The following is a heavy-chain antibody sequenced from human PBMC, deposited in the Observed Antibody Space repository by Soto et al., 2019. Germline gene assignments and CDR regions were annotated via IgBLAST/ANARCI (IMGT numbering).Heavy chain of an antibody. Sequence: EVQLLESGGGLVQPGGSLRLSCAASGFTFSSYAMSWVRQAPGKRLEWVSAISGSGGSTYYADSVKGRFTISRDNSKNTLYLRINSLRAEDTAVYYCAKTLTMVRGVTPCDVWGQGTTVSVSS. CDR3: AKTLTMVRGVTPCDV. J-gene: IGHJ6*02. CDR2: ISGSGGST. D-gene: IGHD3-10*01. V-gene: IGHV3-23*01. CDR1: GFTFSSYA.